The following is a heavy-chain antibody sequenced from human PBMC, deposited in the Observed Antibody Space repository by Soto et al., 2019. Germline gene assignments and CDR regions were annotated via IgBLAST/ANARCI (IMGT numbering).Heavy chain of an antibody. CDR2: ISAYNGNT. CDR3: ARDGRGYCSGGSCPWDAFDI. J-gene: IGHJ3*02. Sequence: GASVKVSCKASGYTFTSYGISWVRQAPGQGLEWMGWISAYNGNTNYAQKLQGRVTMTTDTSTSTAYMELRSLRSDDTAVYYCARDGRGYCSGGSCPWDAFDIWGQGTMVTVS. CDR1: GYTFTSYG. D-gene: IGHD2-15*01. V-gene: IGHV1-18*01.